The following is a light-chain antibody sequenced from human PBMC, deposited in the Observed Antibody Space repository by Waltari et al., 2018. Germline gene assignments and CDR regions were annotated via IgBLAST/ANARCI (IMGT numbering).Light chain of an antibody. V-gene: IGLV1-44*01. CDR3: ASWDDSLNGHWV. CDR1: SSNLGNNV. Sequence: QSVLTQPPSASGTPGPRVTISCSGTSSNLGNNVVNWYQQVPGTAPKLLIDRNDLRPSGVPDRFSASKSGTSASLAISGLQSEDEAEYYCASWDDSLNGHWVFGGGTKVTVL. J-gene: IGLJ3*02. CDR2: RND.